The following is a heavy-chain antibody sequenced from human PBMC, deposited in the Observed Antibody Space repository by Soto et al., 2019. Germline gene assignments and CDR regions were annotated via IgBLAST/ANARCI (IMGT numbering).Heavy chain of an antibody. J-gene: IGHJ4*02. CDR3: ARGEWELRGYYFDY. Sequence: ASVKVSCKASGYTFTGYYMHWVRQAPGQGLEWMGWINPNSGGTNYAQKFQGWVTMTRDTSISTAYMELSRLRSDDTAVYYCARGEWELRGYYFDYWGQGALVTVSS. V-gene: IGHV1-2*04. D-gene: IGHD1-26*01. CDR2: INPNSGGT. CDR1: GYTFTGYY.